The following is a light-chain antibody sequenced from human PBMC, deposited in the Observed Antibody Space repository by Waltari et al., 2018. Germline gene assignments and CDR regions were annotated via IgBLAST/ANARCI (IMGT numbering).Light chain of an antibody. J-gene: IGKJ2*01. CDR1: QSVLYSSNNKNY. CDR2: WAS. CDR3: QQHYGTPRT. V-gene: IGKV4-1*01. Sequence: DIVMTQSPDSLAVSLGERATINCKSSQSVLYSSNNKNYLAWYQQEAGQPPKLIIYWASTRESGVPDRFSGSGSGTDFTLTISSLQAEDVAVYYCQQHYGTPRTFGQGTKLEIK.